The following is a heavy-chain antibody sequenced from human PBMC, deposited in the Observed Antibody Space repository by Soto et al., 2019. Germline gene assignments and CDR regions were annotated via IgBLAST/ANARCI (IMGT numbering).Heavy chain of an antibody. Sequence: QVQLVQSGAEVKKPGSSVKVSCKASGGTFSSYAISWVRQAPGQGLEWMGGIIPIFGTANYAQKFQGRVTITADKSTSTAYMELSSLRSEDTAVYYCASLIAAAGTTFGDYYYGMDVWGQGTTVTVSS. V-gene: IGHV1-69*06. CDR2: IIPIFGTA. J-gene: IGHJ6*02. CDR3: ASLIAAAGTTFGDYYYGMDV. D-gene: IGHD6-13*01. CDR1: GGTFSSYA.